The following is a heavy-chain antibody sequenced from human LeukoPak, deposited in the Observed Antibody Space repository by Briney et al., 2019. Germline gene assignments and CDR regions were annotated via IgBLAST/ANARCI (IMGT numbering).Heavy chain of an antibody. Sequence: SETLSLTCTVSGDSISSYYWSWIRQPAGKGLEWIGRIYTSGSTNYNPSLKSRVTMSVDTSKNQFSLKLSSVTAADTAVYYCARGGYSSSATDYYYYGMDVWGQGTTVTVSS. J-gene: IGHJ6*02. V-gene: IGHV4-4*07. CDR3: ARGGYSSSATDYYYYGMDV. CDR2: IYTSGST. D-gene: IGHD6-6*01. CDR1: GDSISSYY.